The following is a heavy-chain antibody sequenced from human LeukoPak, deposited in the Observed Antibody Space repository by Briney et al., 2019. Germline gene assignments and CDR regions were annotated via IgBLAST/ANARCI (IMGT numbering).Heavy chain of an antibody. CDR3: ARHGRESRYFDWLLYYIDH. J-gene: IGHJ4*02. V-gene: IGHV4-59*08. Sequence: SETLSLTCTVSGASISAYSWSWIRQPPGKGLEWIGCIHYSGNTHFNPSLERRVTLSVDTSKNQFSLKLSSVTAADTAVYYCARHGRESRYFDWLLYYIDHWGQGALVTVSS. CDR1: GASISAYS. CDR2: IHYSGNT. D-gene: IGHD3-9*01.